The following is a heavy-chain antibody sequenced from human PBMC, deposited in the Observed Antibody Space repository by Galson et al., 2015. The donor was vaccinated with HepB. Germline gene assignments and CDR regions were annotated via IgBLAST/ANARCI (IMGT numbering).Heavy chain of an antibody. D-gene: IGHD6-13*01. V-gene: IGHV3-30-3*01. CDR3: ARGAYSSSWYTYAFDI. J-gene: IGHJ3*02. CDR2: ISYDGSNK. Sequence: SLRLSCAASGFSLSSYAMHWVRQAPGKGLEWVAVISYDGSNKYYADSVKGRFTISRDNSKNTLYLQMNSLRAEDTAVYYCARGAYSSSWYTYAFDIWGQGTMVTVSS. CDR1: GFSLSSYA.